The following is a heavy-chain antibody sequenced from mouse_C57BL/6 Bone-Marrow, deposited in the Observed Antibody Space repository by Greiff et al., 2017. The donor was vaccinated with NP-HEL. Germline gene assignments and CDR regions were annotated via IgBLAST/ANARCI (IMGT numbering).Heavy chain of an antibody. CDR1: GYTFTDYY. CDR2: IGPGSGST. D-gene: IGHD1-1*01. CDR3: ERRDYYGSSYWYFGV. Sequence: QVQLQQSGAELVKPGASVKISCKASGYTFTDYYINWVKQRPGQGLEWIGKIGPGSGSTYYNEKFKGKATLTADKSSSTAYMQLSSLTSEDSAVYLCERRDYYGSSYWYFGVWGTGNTLTVSS. J-gene: IGHJ1*03. V-gene: IGHV1-77*01.